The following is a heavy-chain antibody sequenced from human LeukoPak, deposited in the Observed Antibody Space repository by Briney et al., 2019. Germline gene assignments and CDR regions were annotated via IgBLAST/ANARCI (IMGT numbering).Heavy chain of an antibody. CDR3: ARAYHSSWYLNWFDP. CDR2: IYHNGNT. J-gene: IGHJ5*02. Sequence: SESLSLTCAASGYSISSYCFWGWSRPPPRKGLEWIGSIYHNGNTYYNQSLKSRVTISVDTAKNEFSLKLSSLTAADTAVYYCARAYHSSWYLNWFDPWGQGTLVTVSS. CDR1: GYSISSYCF. D-gene: IGHD6-13*01. V-gene: IGHV4-38-2*01.